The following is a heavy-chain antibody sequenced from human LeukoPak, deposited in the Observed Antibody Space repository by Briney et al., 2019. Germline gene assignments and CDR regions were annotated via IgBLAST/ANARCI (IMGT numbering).Heavy chain of an antibody. V-gene: IGHV1-69*13. D-gene: IGHD1-26*01. CDR2: IIPIFGTA. Sequence: SVKVSCKASGGTFSSYAISWVRQAPGQGLEWMGGIIPIFGTANYAQKFQGRVTITADESTSTAYMELSSLRSEDTAVYYCARVFARSGEISGSYFYYWGQGTLVTVSS. J-gene: IGHJ4*02. CDR3: ARVFARSGEISGSYFYY. CDR1: GGTFSSYA.